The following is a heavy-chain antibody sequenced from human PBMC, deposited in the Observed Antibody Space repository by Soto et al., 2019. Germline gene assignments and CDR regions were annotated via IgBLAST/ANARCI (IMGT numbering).Heavy chain of an antibody. CDR2: IWYDGSNK. CDR1: GFTFSSYG. V-gene: IGHV3-33*01. J-gene: IGHJ5*02. D-gene: IGHD2-15*01. Sequence: VGSLRLSCAASGFTFSSYGLHWFRQAQGKGLEWVAVIWYDGSNKYYADSVKGRFTISRDNSKNTLYLQMNSLRAEDTAVYYCARDDVADPPGPNWFDPWGQGTLVTVSS. CDR3: ARDDVADPPGPNWFDP.